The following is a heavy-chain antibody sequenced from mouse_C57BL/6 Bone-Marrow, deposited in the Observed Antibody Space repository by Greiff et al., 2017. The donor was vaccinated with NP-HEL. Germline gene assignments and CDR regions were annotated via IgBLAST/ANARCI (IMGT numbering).Heavy chain of an antibody. J-gene: IGHJ3*01. CDR1: GYAFSSSW. CDR2: IYPGDGDT. D-gene: IGHD2-2*01. V-gene: IGHV1-82*01. CDR3: ARGGGYPFAY. Sequence: QVQLKESGPELVKPGASVKISCKASGYAFSSSWMNWVKQRPGKGLEWIGRIYPGDGDTNYNGKFKGKATLTADKSSSTAYMQLSSLTSEDSAVYFCARGGGYPFAYWGQGTLVTVSA.